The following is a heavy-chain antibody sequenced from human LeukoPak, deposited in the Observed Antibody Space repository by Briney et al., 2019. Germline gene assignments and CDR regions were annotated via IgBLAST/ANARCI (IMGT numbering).Heavy chain of an antibody. V-gene: IGHV4-59*01. CDR2: TSHSDTT. Sequence: PSETLSLTCTVSGGSFNSGYWSWIRQSPGKGLGWIGYTSHSDTTRYNPSLKSRVTMSIDVSMNQFSLKVTSVTAADTAVYYCARGSSRFDCWGQGTLVTVSS. CDR1: GGSFNSGY. CDR3: ARGSSRFDC. D-gene: IGHD6-13*01. J-gene: IGHJ4*02.